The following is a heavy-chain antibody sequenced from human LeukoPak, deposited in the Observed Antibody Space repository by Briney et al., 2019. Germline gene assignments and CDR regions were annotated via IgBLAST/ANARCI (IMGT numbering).Heavy chain of an antibody. D-gene: IGHD3-22*01. J-gene: IGHJ4*02. CDR2: INAGNGNT. V-gene: IGHV1-3*03. CDR1: GYTFTSYA. Sequence: ASVKVSCKASGYTFTSYAMHWVRQAPGQRLEWMGWINAGNGNTKYSQEFQGRVTITRDTSASTAYMELSSLRSEDMAVYYCARGAYYYDSSGYYRTTNFDYWSQGTLVTVSS. CDR3: ARGAYYYDSSGYYRTTNFDY.